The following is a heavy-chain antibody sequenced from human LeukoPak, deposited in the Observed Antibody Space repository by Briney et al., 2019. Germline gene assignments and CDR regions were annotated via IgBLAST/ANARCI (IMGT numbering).Heavy chain of an antibody. CDR2: YYHNGST. CDR1: RASVSSDSYY. Sequence: SQTLSLTCTVSRASVSSDSYYWSWIRHPPGQEVEWICYYYHNGSTHHSPYLERRVTISVDTSKHQFSLKVTSVTAAHRADYYCARGRNPEYCFDIDVRGQGTTVIVSS. V-gene: IGHV4-61*01. J-gene: IGHJ6*02. CDR3: ARGRNPEYCFDIDV. D-gene: IGHD1-14*01.